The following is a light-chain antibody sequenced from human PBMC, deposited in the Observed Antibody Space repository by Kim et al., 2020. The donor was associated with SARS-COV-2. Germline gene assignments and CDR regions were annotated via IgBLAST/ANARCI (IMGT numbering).Light chain of an antibody. CDR2: TDE. V-gene: IGLV1-44*01. CDR3: ATWDDSLDVWM. CDR1: SANIGSKT. Sequence: GQRGTSSCPGSSANIGSKTVNWYQQFPGTAPKLLIDTDERRPSGVSDRVSCSKSGTSASLAISGLQSEDEADYYCATWDDSLDVWMFGGGTKLTVL. J-gene: IGLJ3*02.